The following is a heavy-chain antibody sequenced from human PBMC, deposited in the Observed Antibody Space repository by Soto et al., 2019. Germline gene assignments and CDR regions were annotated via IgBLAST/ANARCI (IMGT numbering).Heavy chain of an antibody. CDR2: IIPIFGTT. D-gene: IGHD3-22*01. CDR3: ARDRTDSGYYTNWLDP. J-gene: IGHJ5*02. V-gene: IGHV1-69*06. CDR1: GGTFGSDA. Sequence: WASVKVSCKASGGTFGSDAITWVRQAPGQGLEWVGRIIPIFGTTNYAQNLQGRVTISADKSTLTSYMELHSLTSDDTALYYCARDRTDSGYYTNWLDPWGKGTQVTVSS.